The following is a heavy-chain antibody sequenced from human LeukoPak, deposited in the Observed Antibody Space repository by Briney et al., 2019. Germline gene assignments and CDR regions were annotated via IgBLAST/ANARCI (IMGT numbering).Heavy chain of an antibody. D-gene: IGHD3-22*01. Sequence: GGSLRLSCAAPRFTFSSYAMSWVRQAPGKGLEWVSAISGSGGSTYYADSVKGRFTISRDNSKNTLYLQMNSLRAEDTAVYYCAKVGSYYDSSGFFHYWGQGTLVTVSS. CDR3: AKVGSYYDSSGFFHY. V-gene: IGHV3-23*01. J-gene: IGHJ4*02. CDR2: ISGSGGST. CDR1: RFTFSSYA.